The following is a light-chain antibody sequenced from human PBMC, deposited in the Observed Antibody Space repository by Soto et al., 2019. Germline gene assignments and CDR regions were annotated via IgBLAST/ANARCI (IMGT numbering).Light chain of an antibody. CDR1: SSDVGGYNF. CDR3: CSYSGTSTIVV. J-gene: IGLJ2*01. CDR2: DVD. Sequence: QSVLTQPASVSGSPGQSITISCTGTSSDVGGYNFVSWYQQHPGKAPRLMIFDVDNRPSGVSTRFSGSKSGNTASLTISGLQAEDEADYYCCSYSGTSTIVVFGGGTNLTVL. V-gene: IGLV2-14*03.